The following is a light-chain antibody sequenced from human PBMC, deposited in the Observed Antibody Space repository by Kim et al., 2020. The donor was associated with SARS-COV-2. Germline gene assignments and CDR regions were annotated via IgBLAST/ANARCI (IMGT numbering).Light chain of an antibody. CDR2: QDT. Sequence: VSLSPGQPLTMPCSGDKLGDKYSSWYQQQPGQAPVLVIYQDTKRPSGIPERFVGSNSGNTATLTISGAQAMDEADYYCQAWDNTWVFGGGTQLTVL. J-gene: IGLJ3*02. V-gene: IGLV3-1*01. CDR3: QAWDNTWV. CDR1: KLGDKY.